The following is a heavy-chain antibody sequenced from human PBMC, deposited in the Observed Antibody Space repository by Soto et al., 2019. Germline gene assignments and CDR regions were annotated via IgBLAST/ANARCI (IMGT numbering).Heavy chain of an antibody. J-gene: IGHJ6*02. V-gene: IGHV4-61*01. CDR3: AREGTTPSYYYGMDV. CDR1: GGSVSSGSYY. Sequence: PSETLSLTCTVSGGSVSSGSYYWSWIRQPPGKGLEWIGEINHSGSTNYNPSLKSRVTISVDTSKNQFSLKLSSVTAADTAVYYCAREGTTPSYYYGMDVWGQGTTVTVSS. D-gene: IGHD1-7*01. CDR2: INHSGST.